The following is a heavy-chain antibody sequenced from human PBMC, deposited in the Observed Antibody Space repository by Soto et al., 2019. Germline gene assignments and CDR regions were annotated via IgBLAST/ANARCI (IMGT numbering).Heavy chain of an antibody. J-gene: IGHJ6*02. Sequence: SVKVSCKASGGTFSSYAISWVRQAPGQGLEWMGGVIPIFGTANYAQKFQGRVTITADKSTSTAYMELSSLRSEDTAVYYCASQLIVVVPATNYYYYGMDVWGQGTTVTVSS. CDR3: ASQLIVVVPATNYYYYGMDV. CDR1: GGTFSSYA. D-gene: IGHD2-2*01. V-gene: IGHV1-69*06. CDR2: VIPIFGTA.